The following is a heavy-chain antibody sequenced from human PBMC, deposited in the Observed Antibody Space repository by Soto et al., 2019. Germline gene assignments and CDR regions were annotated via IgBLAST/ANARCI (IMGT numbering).Heavy chain of an antibody. CDR3: ATPYYFNH. CDR2: ISDDSSYI. J-gene: IGHJ1*01. Sequence: LRLSCAASGFTFTRYSMNWVRQAPGKGLEWLSSISDDSSYIDYADSLRGRFTVSRDNARNSLYLQIDSLGVEDTAVYYCATPYYFNHWGPGTLVTVSS. V-gene: IGHV3-21*06. D-gene: IGHD3-16*01. CDR1: GFTFTRYS.